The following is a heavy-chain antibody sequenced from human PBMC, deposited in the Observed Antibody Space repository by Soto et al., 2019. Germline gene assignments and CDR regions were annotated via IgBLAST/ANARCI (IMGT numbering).Heavy chain of an antibody. CDR2: IIPIFGTA. CDR3: SRWSSSSWNFDY. J-gene: IGHJ4*02. Sequence: QVHLVQSGAEEKKPGATVKVSCKASVGTFNSYAISWVRQAPGQGLEWMGGIIPIFGTANYAQKFQGRVLITADKATGTAYRELSSLRSEDKAVYYCSRWSSSSWNFDYLCQGTLVTVSS. D-gene: IGHD6-6*01. CDR1: VGTFNSYA. V-gene: IGHV1-69*06.